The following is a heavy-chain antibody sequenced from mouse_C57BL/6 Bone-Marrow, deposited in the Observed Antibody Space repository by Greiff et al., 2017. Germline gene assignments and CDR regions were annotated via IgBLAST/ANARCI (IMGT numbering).Heavy chain of an antibody. CDR2: IDPSDSYN. CDR3: ARCGYYGWFAY. D-gene: IGHD2-3*01. CDR1: GYTFTSYW. Sequence: QVQLQQPGAELVMPGASVKLSCKASGYTFTSYWMHWVQQRPGQGLEWIGEIDPSDSYNTYNQKFKGKSTLTVDKSSSTAYMQVSSLTSEDSAFYYCARCGYYGWFAYWGQGTPVTVSA. J-gene: IGHJ3*01. V-gene: IGHV1-69*01.